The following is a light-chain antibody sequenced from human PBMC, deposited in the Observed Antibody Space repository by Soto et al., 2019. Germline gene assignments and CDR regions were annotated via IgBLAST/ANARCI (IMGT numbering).Light chain of an antibody. CDR2: AAS. CDR1: QAIINY. V-gene: IGKV1-9*01. Sequence: DIQMTQSPSFLSASVGDRVTINFRASQAIINYLALYQQKPGKPPKLLIYAASTLQSGVPSRFSGTPSGTEFTLTISSPQPEDSATYYCQQLNSYPLTFGGGTKVDIK. CDR3: QQLNSYPLT. J-gene: IGKJ4*01.